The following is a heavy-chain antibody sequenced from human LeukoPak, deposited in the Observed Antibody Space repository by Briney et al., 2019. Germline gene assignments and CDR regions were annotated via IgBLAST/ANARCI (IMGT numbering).Heavy chain of an antibody. D-gene: IGHD6-19*01. CDR3: ASAFIAVAGTLIDY. J-gene: IGHJ4*02. CDR1: GFTFSSYA. V-gene: IGHV3-64*01. CDR2: ISGNGVST. Sequence: GGSLRLSCAGSGFTFSSYAMYWVRRTPRKGLEYVSVISGNGVSTHYATSVKGRFTISRDNSKNTLYLQMNSLRAEDTAVYYCASAFIAVAGTLIDYWGQGTLVTVSS.